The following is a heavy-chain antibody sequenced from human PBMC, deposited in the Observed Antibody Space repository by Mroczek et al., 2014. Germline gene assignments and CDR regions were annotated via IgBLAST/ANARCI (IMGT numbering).Heavy chain of an antibody. J-gene: IGHJ4*02. V-gene: IGHV3-9*01. CDR1: GFTFDDYA. CDR2: ISWNSGSI. D-gene: IGHD2-2*01. CDR3: AKGPLGVPAAPGYFDY. Sequence: EVQLVESGGGLVQPGRSLRLSCAASGFTFDDYAMHWVRQAPGKGLEWVSGISWNSGSIGYADSVKGRFTISRDNAKNSLYLQMNSLRAEDTALYYCAKGPLGVPAAPGYFDYWGQGTLVTVSS.